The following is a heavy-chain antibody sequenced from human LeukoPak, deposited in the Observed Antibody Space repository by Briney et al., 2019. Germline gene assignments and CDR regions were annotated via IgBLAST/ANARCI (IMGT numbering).Heavy chain of an antibody. J-gene: IGHJ4*02. V-gene: IGHV3-33*01. CDR3: ARDLGDSGSYACFDY. CDR1: GFTFSSYG. Sequence: GGSLRLSCAASGFTFSSYGMHWVRQAPGKGLEGVAVIWYDGSNKYYADSVKGRFTISRDNSKKTLYLQMNSLKRQDTAWYYWARDLGDSGSYACFDYWGQGTLVTVSS. D-gene: IGHD3-10*01. CDR2: IWYDGSNK.